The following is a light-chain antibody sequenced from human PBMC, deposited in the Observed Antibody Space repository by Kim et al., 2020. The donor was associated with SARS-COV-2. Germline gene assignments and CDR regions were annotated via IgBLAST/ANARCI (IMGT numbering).Light chain of an antibody. CDR3: QQYKSWPYT. CDR2: ASS. CDR1: QPIDRY. V-gene: IGKV1-16*01. Sequence: DIQMTQSPSTLSASVGDAVTITCRASQPIDRYLNWYQQAPGNAPKALIYASSILQVGVPSRFSGSGSGTEFTLTISSLQPDDFATYYCQQYKSWPYTFGQGTKLEI. J-gene: IGKJ2*01.